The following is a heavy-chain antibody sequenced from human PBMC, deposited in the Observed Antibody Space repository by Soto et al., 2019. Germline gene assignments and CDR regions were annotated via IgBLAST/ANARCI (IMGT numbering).Heavy chain of an antibody. Sequence: ASVKVSCKASGYTFSGYYIHWVRQAPGQGLEWMGWINPTSGGTNYAQKFQGRVTMTRDTPITTAYMELSSLRSDDTAVYYCARATTADYYYGLDVWGQGITVTVSS. J-gene: IGHJ6*02. CDR1: GYTFSGYY. D-gene: IGHD4-17*01. CDR3: ARATTADYYYGLDV. V-gene: IGHV1-2*02. CDR2: INPTSGGT.